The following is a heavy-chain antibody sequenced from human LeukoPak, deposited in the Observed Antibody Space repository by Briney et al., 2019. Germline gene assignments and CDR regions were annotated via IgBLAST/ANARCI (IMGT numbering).Heavy chain of an antibody. V-gene: IGHV4-39*07. J-gene: IGHJ6*03. CDR2: IYYSGST. D-gene: IGHD2-15*01. Sequence: PWETLSLTCTVSGGSISSSSYYWGWIRQPPGKGLEWIGSIYYSGSTNYNPSLKSRVTISVDTSKNQFSLKLSSVTAADTAVYYCARGYCSGGSCYSYYYYNYMDVWGKGTTVTVSS. CDR3: ARGYCSGGSCYSYYYYNYMDV. CDR1: GGSISSSSYY.